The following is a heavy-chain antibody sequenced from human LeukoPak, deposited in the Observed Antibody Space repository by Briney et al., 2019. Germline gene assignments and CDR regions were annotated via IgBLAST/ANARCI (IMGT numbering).Heavy chain of an antibody. D-gene: IGHD1-26*01. CDR1: GYTFTGYY. J-gene: IGHJ5*02. V-gene: IGHV1-46*01. CDR2: INPSGGTT. CDR3: ARDNSVGDYAWWFDP. Sequence: APVKVSCKASGYTFTGYYMHWVRQAPGQGLEWMGLINPSGGTTRYAQKFQGRVAMTRDLSTSTDYMELSSLRSDDTAVYFCARDNSVGDYAWWFDPWGQGTLVTVSS.